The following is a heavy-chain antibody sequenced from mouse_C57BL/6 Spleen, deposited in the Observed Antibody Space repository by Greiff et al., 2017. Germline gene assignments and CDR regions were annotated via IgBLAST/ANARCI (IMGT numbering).Heavy chain of an antibody. CDR2: ISYDGSN. CDR1: GYSITSGYY. D-gene: IGHD3-2*02. Sequence: EVQLVESGPGLVKPSQSLSLTCSVTGYSITSGYYWNWIRQFPGNKLEWMGYISYDGSNNYNPSLKNRISITRDTSKNQFFLKLNSVTTEDTATYYCAKTAQATGFAYWGQGTLVTVSA. CDR3: AKTAQATGFAY. J-gene: IGHJ3*01. V-gene: IGHV3-6*01.